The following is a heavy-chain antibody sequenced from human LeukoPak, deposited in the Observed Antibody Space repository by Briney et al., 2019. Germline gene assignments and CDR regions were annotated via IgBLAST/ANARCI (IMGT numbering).Heavy chain of an antibody. CDR1: GYTFSNYG. CDR2: ISVYSGDT. Sequence: ASVNVSCKASGYTFSNYGISWVRQAPGQGLEWMGWISVYSGDTNYAQKLQGRVAMTTDTSTSTAYMELRSLRSDDAAVYYCARDPRFHGWGATDYWGQGTLVTVSS. D-gene: IGHD3-16*01. CDR3: ARDPRFHGWGATDY. J-gene: IGHJ4*02. V-gene: IGHV1-18*01.